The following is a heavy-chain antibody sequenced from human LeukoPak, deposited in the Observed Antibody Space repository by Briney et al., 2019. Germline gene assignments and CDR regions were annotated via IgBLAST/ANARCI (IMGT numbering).Heavy chain of an antibody. J-gene: IGHJ3*02. CDR2: ISSSSSYI. Sequence: GGSLRLSCAASGYTFSSYSMNWVRQAPGKGLEWVSSISSSSSYIYYADSVKGRFTISRDNTKNSLYLQMNSLRAEDTAVYYCARGQGWNPEAVTNAFDIWGQGTMVTVSS. CDR1: GYTFSSYS. D-gene: IGHD1-1*01. V-gene: IGHV3-21*01. CDR3: ARGQGWNPEAVTNAFDI.